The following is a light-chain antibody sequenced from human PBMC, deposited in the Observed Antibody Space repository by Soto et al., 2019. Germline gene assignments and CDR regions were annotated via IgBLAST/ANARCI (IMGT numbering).Light chain of an antibody. V-gene: IGKV1-5*03. CDR2: KAS. CDR1: QNINSW. Sequence: DIQMAQSPSTLSASVGDSVTITCRASQNINSWLAWYQQKPGKAPKFLIYKASILGSGVPSRFSGSGSGTEFTLTINSLQPDDFATYYFQHYYIYPWTFGQGTQVEIK. J-gene: IGKJ1*01. CDR3: QHYYIYPWT.